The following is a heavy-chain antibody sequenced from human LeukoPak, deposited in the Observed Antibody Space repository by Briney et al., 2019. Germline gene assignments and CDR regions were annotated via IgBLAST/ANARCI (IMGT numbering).Heavy chain of an antibody. CDR3: ARGLELYGDYPGVYLDY. D-gene: IGHD4-17*01. J-gene: IGHJ4*02. CDR2: IYFSGST. V-gene: IGHV4-4*07. CDR1: GGSISSYY. Sequence: SETLSLTCTVSGGSISSYYWTWIRQPAGKGLEWTGRIYFSGSTNYNPSLKSRVTMSVDTSKKQFSLKLSSVTAADTAVYYCARGLELYGDYPGVYLDYWGQGTLVTVSS.